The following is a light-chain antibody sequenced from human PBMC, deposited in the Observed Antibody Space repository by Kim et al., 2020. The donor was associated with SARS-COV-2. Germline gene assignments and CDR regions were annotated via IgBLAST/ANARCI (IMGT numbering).Light chain of an antibody. CDR1: QSISSW. Sequence: DIEMTQSPSTLSASVGDTVTITCRASQSISSWLAWYQQKPGKAPNLLIYKASSLESGAPSRFSGSGSGTEFTLTINSLQPEDFATYYCQQYNSYPYTFGQGTKLEI. CDR2: KAS. J-gene: IGKJ2*01. V-gene: IGKV1-5*03. CDR3: QQYNSYPYT.